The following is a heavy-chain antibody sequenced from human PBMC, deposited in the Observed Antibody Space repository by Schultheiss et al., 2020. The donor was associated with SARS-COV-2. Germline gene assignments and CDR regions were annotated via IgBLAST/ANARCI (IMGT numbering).Heavy chain of an antibody. J-gene: IGHJ5*02. CDR2: IFWNSGDV. CDR3: IRDLTPGGAES. CDR1: ELPFNDHA. Sequence: GGSLRLSCVVSELPFNDHAVHWVRQAPGRGLEWVSGIFWNSGDVGYAVSVRGRFTISRDKGKNSLYLQMNSLREEDTALYYCIRDLTPGGAESWGQGTLVTVSS. D-gene: IGHD2-21*01. V-gene: IGHV3-9*01.